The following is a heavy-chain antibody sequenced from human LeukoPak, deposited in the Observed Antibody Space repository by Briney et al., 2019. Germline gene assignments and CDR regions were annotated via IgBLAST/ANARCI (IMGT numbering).Heavy chain of an antibody. J-gene: IGHJ4*02. CDR2: INPNSGGT. CDR3: ARDSYDFWSGYTVSY. Sequence: GASVKVSCKASGYTFTGYYMHWVRQAPGQGLEWMGWINPNSGGTNYAQKFQGRVTMTRDTSIRTAYMELSRLRSDDTAVYYCARDSYDFWSGYTVSYWGQGTLVAVFS. V-gene: IGHV1-2*02. CDR1: GYTFTGYY. D-gene: IGHD3-3*01.